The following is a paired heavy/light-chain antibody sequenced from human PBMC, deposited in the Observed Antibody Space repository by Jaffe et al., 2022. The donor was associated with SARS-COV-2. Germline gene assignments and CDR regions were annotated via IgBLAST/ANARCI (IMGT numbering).Heavy chain of an antibody. V-gene: IGHV1-46*01. D-gene: IGHD1-26*01. CDR3: TRENYWEHDF. Sequence: QVQLVQSGAEMKKPGASVKVSCRPSGYTFTNYFLHWVRQAPGQGLEWMGIINTNTGGTGYAQTFQGRFTMTRDTSTSTVYMELSSLRFEDTAIYYCTRENYWEHDFWGQGTLVTVSS. J-gene: IGHJ4*02. CDR2: INTNTGGT. CDR1: GYTFTNYF.
Light chain of an antibody. Sequence: QTVVTQEPSVTVSPGGTVTLTCASSTGAVSSDYYPNWFQQKPGQAPRSLIYRTSHKHSWTPDRFSGSLLGGKAALTLSGVQPEDEAEYYCLLYFGNDQRAFGGGTKLTVL. CDR3: LLYFGNDQRA. V-gene: IGLV7-43*01. CDR2: RTS. CDR1: TGAVSSDYY. J-gene: IGLJ2*01.